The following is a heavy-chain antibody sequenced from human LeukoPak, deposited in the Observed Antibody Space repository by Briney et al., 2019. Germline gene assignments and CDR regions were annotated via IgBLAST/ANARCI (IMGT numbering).Heavy chain of an antibody. CDR2: FVPIFDTA. Sequence: SVKVSCKASGGTFSSYAISWVPQAPGQGLEWMGRFVPIFDTANYAQKFQGRVTITTDESTSTAYMELSSLRSEDTAVYYCARKDSYDSSEVYIQHWGQGTLGTVSS. D-gene: IGHD3-22*01. V-gene: IGHV1-69*05. CDR3: ARKDSYDSSEVYIQH. CDR1: GGTFSSYA. J-gene: IGHJ1*01.